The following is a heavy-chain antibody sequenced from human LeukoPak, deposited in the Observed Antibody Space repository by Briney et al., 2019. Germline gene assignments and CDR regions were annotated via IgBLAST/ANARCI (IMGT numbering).Heavy chain of an antibody. CDR2: VYYRGSA. Sequence: PSETLSLTCTVSGASIHDDHFTWIRQPPGRGLEWIGFVYYRGSAKYNPSLESRVSISVDTSKKQISLILKSVTAADTAVYYCGRNFEASSTWYIQYWGQGSLVTVSS. CDR3: GRNFEASSTWYIQY. V-gene: IGHV4-59*12. D-gene: IGHD2-2*01. J-gene: IGHJ1*01. CDR1: GASIHDDH.